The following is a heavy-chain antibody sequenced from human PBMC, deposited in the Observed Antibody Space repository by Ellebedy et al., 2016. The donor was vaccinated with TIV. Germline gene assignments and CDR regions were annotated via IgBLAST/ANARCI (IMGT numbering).Heavy chain of an antibody. CDR3: ARGRRFFYYYGMDV. Sequence: MPSETLSLTCAVYGGSFSGYSWGWIRQSPGKGLEWIGEINHSGSTNYNPSLKSRVTISVDTSKNQFSLKLSSVTAADTAVYYCARGRRFFYYYGMDVWGQGTTVTVSS. J-gene: IGHJ6*02. D-gene: IGHD3-3*01. CDR1: GGSFSGYS. CDR2: INHSGST. V-gene: IGHV4-34*01.